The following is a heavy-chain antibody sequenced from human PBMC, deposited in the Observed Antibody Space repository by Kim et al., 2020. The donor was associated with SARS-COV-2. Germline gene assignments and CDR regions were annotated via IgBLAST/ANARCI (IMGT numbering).Heavy chain of an antibody. CDR1: GDSISNYY. J-gene: IGHJ4*02. Sequence: SETLSLTCSVSGDSISNYYWSWIRQPAGKGLEWIGRIFISGNPNYNPSPKSRVTMSIDTSGNHFSLQLASLTAADTAIYYCARGPSQGIPLDYWGQGTLVTVSS. CDR3: ARGPSQGIPLDY. CDR2: IFISGNP. V-gene: IGHV4-4*07. D-gene: IGHD6-6*01.